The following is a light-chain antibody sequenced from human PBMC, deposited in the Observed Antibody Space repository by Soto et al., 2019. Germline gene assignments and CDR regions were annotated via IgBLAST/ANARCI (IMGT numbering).Light chain of an antibody. V-gene: IGLV2-8*01. CDR1: SSDVGGYNY. CDR3: SSYAGSTHVV. J-gene: IGLJ2*01. Sequence: QSVLTQPPSASGSPGQSVTISCTGTSSDVGGYNYVSWYQQHPGKAPKLMIYEVSKGPSGVPDRFSGSKSGNTASLTVSGLQAEDEADYYCSSYAGSTHVVFGGGTKVTVL. CDR2: EVS.